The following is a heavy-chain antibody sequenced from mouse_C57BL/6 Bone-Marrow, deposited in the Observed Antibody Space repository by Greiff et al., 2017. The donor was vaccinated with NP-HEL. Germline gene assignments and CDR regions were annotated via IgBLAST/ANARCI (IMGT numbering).Heavy chain of an antibody. Sequence: QVTLKESGPGILQPSQTLSLTCSFSGFSLSTFGMGVGWIRQPSGKGLEWLAHIWWDDDKYYNPALKSRLTISKDTSKNQVFLKIANVDTADTATYYCARPSIYYGNYVGAYWGQGTLVTVSA. D-gene: IGHD2-1*01. V-gene: IGHV8-8*01. CDR2: IWWDDDK. CDR1: GFSLSTFGMG. J-gene: IGHJ3*01. CDR3: ARPSIYYGNYVGAY.